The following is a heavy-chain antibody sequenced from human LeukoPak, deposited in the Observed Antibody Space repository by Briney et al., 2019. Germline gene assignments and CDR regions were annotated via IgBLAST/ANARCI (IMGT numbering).Heavy chain of an antibody. Sequence: PSETLSLTCTVSGGSINTYYWSWIRQPPGKGLEWIGEINHSGSTNYNPSLKSRVTISVDTSKNQFSLKLSSVTAADTAVYYCAVRPVAGTDNWFDPWGQGTLVTVSS. J-gene: IGHJ5*02. CDR2: INHSGST. D-gene: IGHD6-19*01. V-gene: IGHV4-34*01. CDR3: AVRPVAGTDNWFDP. CDR1: GGSINTYY.